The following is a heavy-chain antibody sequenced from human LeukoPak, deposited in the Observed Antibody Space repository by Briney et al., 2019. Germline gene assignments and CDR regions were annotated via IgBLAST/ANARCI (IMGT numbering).Heavy chain of an antibody. J-gene: IGHJ3*02. CDR2: INHSGST. Sequence: TSETLSLTCAVYGGSFSGYYWSWIRQPPGKGLERIGQINHSGSTDYNPSLKSRVTISVDTSKNQFSLKLSSVIAADTAVYYCARLVGDSSGYTDAFDIWGQGTMVTVSS. V-gene: IGHV4-34*01. CDR1: GGSFSGYY. D-gene: IGHD3-22*01. CDR3: ARLVGDSSGYTDAFDI.